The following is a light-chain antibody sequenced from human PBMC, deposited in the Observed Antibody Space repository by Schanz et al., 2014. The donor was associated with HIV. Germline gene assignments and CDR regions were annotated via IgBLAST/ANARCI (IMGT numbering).Light chain of an antibody. CDR1: SSDVGGYDF. CDR3: SSYAATSNVL. CDR2: EVT. Sequence: SALTQPPSASGSPGQSVTITCTGTSSDVGGYDFVSWYQQHPGKAPKLMIYEVTKRPLGVPNRFSGSKSGNTASLTVSGLQAEDEADYYCSSYAATSNVLFGGGTKLTVL. V-gene: IGLV2-8*01. J-gene: IGLJ3*02.